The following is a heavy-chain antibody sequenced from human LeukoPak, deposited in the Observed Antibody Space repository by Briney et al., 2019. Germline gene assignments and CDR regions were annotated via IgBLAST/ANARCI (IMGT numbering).Heavy chain of an antibody. V-gene: IGHV4-59*08. CDR3: AGGPASSFDY. CDR1: GDSISTYY. Sequence: SETLSLTCTVSGDSISTYYWSWIRQPPGKGLEWIGYLYYTGSTNYNPSLKSRVTISVDRSKKQFSLKVSSVTAADTAVYYCAGGPASSFDYWGQGTLVTVSS. D-gene: IGHD6-13*01. CDR2: LYYTGST. J-gene: IGHJ4*02.